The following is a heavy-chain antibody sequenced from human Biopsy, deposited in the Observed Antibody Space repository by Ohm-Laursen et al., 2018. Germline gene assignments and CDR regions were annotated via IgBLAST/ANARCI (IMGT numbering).Heavy chain of an antibody. CDR1: GDTFTTSA. CDR3: ASGDIGGIGLDV. J-gene: IGHJ6*02. Sequence: SVKVSCKASGDTFTTSAISWVRQVPGQGLDWMGRIIPILGTVDYGQNFQGRVTIRADTSTTFLELTSSRYYDTAVHYCASGDIGGIGLDVWGLGTTVTVSS. CDR2: IIPILGTV. D-gene: IGHD3-10*01. V-gene: IGHV1-69*04.